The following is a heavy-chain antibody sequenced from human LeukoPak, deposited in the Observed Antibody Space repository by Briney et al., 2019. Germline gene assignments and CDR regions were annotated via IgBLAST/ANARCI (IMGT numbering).Heavy chain of an antibody. CDR2: IKQDGSEK. Sequence: PGGSLRLSCAASGFTFSSYWMSWVRQAPGKGLEWVANIKQDGSEKYYVDSVKGRFTISRDNSKNTLYLQMNSLRAEDTAVYYRARGIPIAAAGISFVYVPQRYYYYGMDVWGQGTTVTVSS. J-gene: IGHJ6*02. V-gene: IGHV3-7*01. CDR1: GFTFSSYW. D-gene: IGHD6-13*01. CDR3: ARGIPIAAAGISFVYVPQRYYYYGMDV.